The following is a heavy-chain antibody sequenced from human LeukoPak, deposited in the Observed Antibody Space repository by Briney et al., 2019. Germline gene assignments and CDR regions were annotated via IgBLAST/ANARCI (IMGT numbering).Heavy chain of an antibody. V-gene: IGHV4-59*11. CDR3: ASLTLYGVGWFDP. Sequence: SETLSLTCTVSGGSISSHYWSWIRQPPGKGLEWIGYIYYSGSTNCNPSLKSRVTISVDTSKNQFSLKLSSVTAADTAVYYCASLTLYGVGWFDPWGQGTLVTVSS. J-gene: IGHJ5*02. CDR2: IYYSGST. D-gene: IGHD3-16*01. CDR1: GGSISSHY.